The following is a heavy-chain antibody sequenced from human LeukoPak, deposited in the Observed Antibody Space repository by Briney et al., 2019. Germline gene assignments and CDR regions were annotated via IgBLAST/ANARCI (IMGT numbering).Heavy chain of an antibody. CDR2: ISAYNGNT. V-gene: IGHV1-18*01. J-gene: IGHJ4*02. CDR3: ARQVDTVMALPDY. Sequence: ASVKVSCKASGYTFTSYGISWVRQATGQGLERMGWISAYNGNTNHAQKLQGRVTMTTDTSTSTAYMELRSLRSDDTAVYYCARQVDTVMALPDYWGQGTLVTVSS. CDR1: GYTFTSYG. D-gene: IGHD5-18*01.